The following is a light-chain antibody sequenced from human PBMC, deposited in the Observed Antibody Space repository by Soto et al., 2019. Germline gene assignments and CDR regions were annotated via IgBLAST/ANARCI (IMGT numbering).Light chain of an antibody. CDR2: KVS. J-gene: IGKJ1*01. Sequence: DVVMTQSPLSLPVTLGQPASISCRARQSLVYSDGNTYLNWFQQRPGPSPRRLIYKVSNWDSGVPDRFSDSGSGTDFTLKISRVESEDVGAYYSMQGTHWTFGQGTKVEIK. V-gene: IGKV2D-30*01. CDR3: MQGTHWT. CDR1: QSLVYSDGNTY.